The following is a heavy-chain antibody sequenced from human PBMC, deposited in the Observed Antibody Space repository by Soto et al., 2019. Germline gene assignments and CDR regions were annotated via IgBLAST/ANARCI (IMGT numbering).Heavy chain of an antibody. V-gene: IGHV3-23*01. CDR3: AKDGGYDYIWGSYAS. Sequence: GGSLRLSCAASGITFSNYAMSWVRQAPGKGLEWVSAITGSAADTYYADSVRGRFTISRVNSKNTLFLQMNSLRAEDTAVYYCAKDGGYDYIWGSYASWGQGTLVTVSS. J-gene: IGHJ1*01. D-gene: IGHD3-16*01. CDR1: GITFSNYA. CDR2: ITGSAADT.